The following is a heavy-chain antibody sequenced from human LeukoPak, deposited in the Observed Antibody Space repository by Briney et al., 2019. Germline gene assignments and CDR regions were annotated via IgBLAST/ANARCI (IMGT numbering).Heavy chain of an antibody. V-gene: IGHV3-7*03. D-gene: IGHD3-16*01. CDR2: INHNGNVN. CDR3: ARGGGLDV. J-gene: IGHJ6*02. Sequence: GGSLRLSCAASGFTFSSYWMNGARQAPGKGLEWVASINHNGNVNYYVDSVKGRFTISRDNAKNSLYLQLSNLRAEDTAVYFCARGGGLDVWGQGATVTVSS. CDR1: GFTFSSYW.